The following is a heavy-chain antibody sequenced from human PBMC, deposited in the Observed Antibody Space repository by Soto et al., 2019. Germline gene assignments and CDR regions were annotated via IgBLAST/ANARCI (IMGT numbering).Heavy chain of an antibody. CDR1: WGSVSSNTAT. J-gene: IGHJ4*02. Sequence: PSQTLSLTCAISWGSVSSNTATWNWVRQSPSRGLEWLGRTYYRSNWNFDYALSVKSRITINPDTSKNQFSLQLNPLTPEDTAVYYCAGELDIHHGLGYWGPGTSVTVSS. V-gene: IGHV6-1*01. CDR2: TYYRSNWNF. D-gene: IGHD6-19*01. CDR3: AGELDIHHGLGY.